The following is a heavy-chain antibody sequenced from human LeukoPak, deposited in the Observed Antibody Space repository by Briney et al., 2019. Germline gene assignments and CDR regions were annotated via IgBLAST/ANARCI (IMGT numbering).Heavy chain of an antibody. Sequence: GGSLRLSCAASGFTVSSNYMSWVRQAPGKGLEWVSAISGSGGSTYYADSVKGRFTISRDNSKNTLYLQMNSLRAEDTAVYYCAKDPDGGAVYFDYWGQGTLVTVSS. CDR1: GFTVSSNY. CDR3: AKDPDGGAVYFDY. CDR2: ISGSGGST. V-gene: IGHV3-23*01. J-gene: IGHJ4*02. D-gene: IGHD3-16*01.